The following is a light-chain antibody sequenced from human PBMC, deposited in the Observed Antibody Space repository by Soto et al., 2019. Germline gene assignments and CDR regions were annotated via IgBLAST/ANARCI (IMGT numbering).Light chain of an antibody. CDR3: QQYYSYPPIT. Sequence: AIRMTQSPSSFSASTGDRVTITCRASQGISSYLAWYQQKQGKAPKLLIYAASSLQSGVPSRFRGSGSGTDFTLTISCLQTEDFATFYCQQYYSYPPITFGQGTRLEIK. CDR2: AAS. J-gene: IGKJ5*01. V-gene: IGKV1-8*01. CDR1: QGISSY.